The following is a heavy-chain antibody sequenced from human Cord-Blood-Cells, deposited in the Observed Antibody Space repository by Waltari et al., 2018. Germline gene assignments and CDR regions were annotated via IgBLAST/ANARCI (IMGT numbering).Heavy chain of an antibody. CDR3: VRDQNWGSGWFDP. J-gene: IGHJ5*02. CDR2: INPSGGST. V-gene: IGHV1-46*01. CDR1: GYPFTSYY. Sequence: QVQLVQSGAEVKKPGASVKVSCKASGYPFTSYYMPWVRQAPGQGLEWMGLINPSGGSTSYAQKCQGRVTMTRDTSTSTVYMELSSLRSEDTAVYYCVRDQNWGSGWFDPWGQGTLVTVSS. D-gene: IGHD7-27*01.